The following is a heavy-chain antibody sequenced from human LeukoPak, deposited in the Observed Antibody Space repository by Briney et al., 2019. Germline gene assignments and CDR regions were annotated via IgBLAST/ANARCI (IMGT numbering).Heavy chain of an antibody. Sequence: SETLSLTCTVSGGSISSSSYYWGWIRQPPGKGLEWIGSIYYSGSTYYNPSLKSRVTISVDTSKNQYSLNLSSVTAADTAVYYCARAVETTVTYYYYYGLDVWGQGTTVIVSS. J-gene: IGHJ6*02. CDR3: ARAVETTVTYYYYYGLDV. CDR2: IYYSGST. D-gene: IGHD4-17*01. CDR1: GGSISSSSYY. V-gene: IGHV4-39*07.